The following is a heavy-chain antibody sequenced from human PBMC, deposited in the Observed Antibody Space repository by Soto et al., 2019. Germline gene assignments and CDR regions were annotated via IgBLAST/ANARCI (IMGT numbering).Heavy chain of an antibody. CDR3: ARALHRRLRLGGEY. Sequence: SETLSLTCAVYGGSFSGYYWSWIRQPPGKGLEWIGEINHSGSTNYNPSLKSRVTISVDTSKNQFSLKLSSVTAADTAVYYCARALHRRLRLGGEYWGQGTRVTVSS. CDR1: GGSFSGYY. J-gene: IGHJ4*02. D-gene: IGHD5-12*01. V-gene: IGHV4-34*01. CDR2: INHSGST.